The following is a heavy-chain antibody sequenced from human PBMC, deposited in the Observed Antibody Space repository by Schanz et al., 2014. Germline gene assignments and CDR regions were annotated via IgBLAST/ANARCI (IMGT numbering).Heavy chain of an antibody. D-gene: IGHD4-4*01. CDR2: IGGSGGST. Sequence: EVQLVESGGGLVQPGGSLTLSCAASGFTFSSYLMSWVRQAPGKGLEWVSGIGGSGGSTDYADSVKGRFTISRDNSKNTVHLQMNSPRAEDTAVYFCAKDRWRATVMVDAFDIWGQGTKVTVSS. J-gene: IGHJ3*02. CDR3: AKDRWRATVMVDAFDI. CDR1: GFTFSSYL. V-gene: IGHV3-23*04.